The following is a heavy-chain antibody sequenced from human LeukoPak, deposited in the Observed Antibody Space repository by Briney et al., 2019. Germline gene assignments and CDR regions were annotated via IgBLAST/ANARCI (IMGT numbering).Heavy chain of an antibody. V-gene: IGHV4-59*02. CDR1: GGSVSCYY. CDR3: ARIHRYCSGGACYVLGN. CDR2: VYYSGST. J-gene: IGHJ4*02. Sequence: SETLSLTCVVSGGSVSCYYWGWVRQPPGRGLEWIGYVYYSGSTNYNPSFKSRITISVDTSRNQFSLQLSSVTAADTAVYYCARIHRYCSGGACYVLGNWGQGTLVAVSS. D-gene: IGHD2-15*01.